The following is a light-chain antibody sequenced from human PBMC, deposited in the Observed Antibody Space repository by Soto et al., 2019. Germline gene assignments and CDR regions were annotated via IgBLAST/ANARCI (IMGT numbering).Light chain of an antibody. J-gene: IGLJ2*01. V-gene: IGLV3-21*02. CDR1: NIEIKS. Sequence: SYELTQPPSVSVAPGQTARITCGGNNIEIKSVHWYQQKPGQAPVLVVYDDGDRTTGIPERFSGSKSGNTATLTTSRVEAGDEADYYCQVWDTTNPVIFGGRTQLTVL. CDR2: DDG. CDR3: QVWDTTNPVI.